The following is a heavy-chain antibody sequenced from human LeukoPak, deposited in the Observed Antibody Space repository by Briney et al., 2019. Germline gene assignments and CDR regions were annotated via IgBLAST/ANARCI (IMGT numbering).Heavy chain of an antibody. V-gene: IGHV1-2*02. CDR3: ARERGDSSGYQSFDY. CDR1: GYTFTDYY. D-gene: IGHD3-22*01. CDR2: INPSSGGT. Sequence: GASVKVSCKASGYTFTDYYLHWVRQAPGQGLEWMGWINPSSGGTNYAQKFQGRVTITADESTSTAYMELSSLRSEDTAVYYCARERGDSSGYQSFDYWGQGTLVTVSS. J-gene: IGHJ4*02.